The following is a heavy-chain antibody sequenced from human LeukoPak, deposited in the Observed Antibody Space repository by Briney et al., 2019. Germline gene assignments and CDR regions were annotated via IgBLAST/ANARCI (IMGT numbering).Heavy chain of an antibody. Sequence: SETLSLTCTVSGGSISNHFWGWIRQPPGKGLEWIGYIYYSGSTNFSPSLRSRVTISIDTSKNQFSLKLSSVTAADTAVYYCVRASVEGGGAFDIWGQGTMVTVSS. J-gene: IGHJ3*02. D-gene: IGHD2-15*01. CDR1: GGSISNHF. V-gene: IGHV4-59*11. CDR2: IYYSGST. CDR3: VRASVEGGGAFDI.